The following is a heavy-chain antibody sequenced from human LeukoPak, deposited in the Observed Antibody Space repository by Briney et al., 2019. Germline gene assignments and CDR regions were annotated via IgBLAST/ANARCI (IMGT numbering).Heavy chain of an antibody. V-gene: IGHV3-30*18. D-gene: IGHD6-13*01. CDR2: ISYDGSNK. Sequence: GGSLRLSCAASGFTFSSYGMHWVHQAPGKGLEWVAVISYDGSNKYYADSVKGRFTISRDNSKNTLYLQMNSLRAEDTAVYYCAKDQRERGSIAAAPGVKYYGMDVWGQGTTVTVSS. J-gene: IGHJ6*02. CDR3: AKDQRERGSIAAAPGVKYYGMDV. CDR1: GFTFSSYG.